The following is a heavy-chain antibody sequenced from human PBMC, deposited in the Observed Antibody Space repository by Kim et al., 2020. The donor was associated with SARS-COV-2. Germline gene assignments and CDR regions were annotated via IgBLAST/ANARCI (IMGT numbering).Heavy chain of an antibody. CDR2: T. CDR3: ARGYSSWSFDS. V-gene: IGHV4-59*09. D-gene: IGHD6-13*01. Sequence: TNYNTTLKGQVTISVETSKNQFSLKLSSVTAADTAVYYCARGYSSWSFDSWGQGTLVTVSS. J-gene: IGHJ4*02.